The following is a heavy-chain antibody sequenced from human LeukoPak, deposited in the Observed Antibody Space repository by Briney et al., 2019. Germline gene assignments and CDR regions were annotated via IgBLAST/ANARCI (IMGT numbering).Heavy chain of an antibody. V-gene: IGHV1-69*05. CDR2: IIPIFGTA. CDR3: ASSRTDYYDSSGLFDY. Sequence: SVKVSCKASGGTFSSYAISWVRQAPGQGLEWMGGIIPIFGTANYAQKFQGRVTITTDESTSTAYMELSSLRSEDTAVYYCASSRTDYYDSSGLFDYWGQGTLVAVSS. J-gene: IGHJ4*02. D-gene: IGHD3-22*01. CDR1: GGTFSSYA.